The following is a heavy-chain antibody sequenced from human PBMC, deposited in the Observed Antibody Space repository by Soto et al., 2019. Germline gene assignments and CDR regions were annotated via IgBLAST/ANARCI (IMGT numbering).Heavy chain of an antibody. J-gene: IGHJ4*02. CDR1: GFTFDDYA. V-gene: IGHV3-9*01. Sequence: GGSLRLSCAASGFTFDDYAMHWVRQAPGKGLEWVSGISWNSGSIGYADSVEGRFTISRDNAKNSLYLQMSSLRSEYTALYYCEKTACIARAALDLGQGTLLTVS. CDR3: EKTACIARAALD. D-gene: IGHD6-13*01. CDR2: ISWNSGSI.